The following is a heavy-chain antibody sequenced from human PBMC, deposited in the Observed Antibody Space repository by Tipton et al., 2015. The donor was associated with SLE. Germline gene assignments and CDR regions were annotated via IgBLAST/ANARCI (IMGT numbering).Heavy chain of an antibody. CDR3: ARDLEGYSSTWFT. D-gene: IGHD6-13*01. V-gene: IGHV4-39*07. CDR1: GASISNATYF. Sequence: LRLSCTVSGASISNATYFWGWIRQPPGKGLEWIGSVHYSGSTHFNPSLMSRVTTSLDTPKNHFSLKLSSVTAADTAVYYCARDLEGYSSTWFTWGQGTLVTVSS. J-gene: IGHJ5*02. CDR2: VHYSGST.